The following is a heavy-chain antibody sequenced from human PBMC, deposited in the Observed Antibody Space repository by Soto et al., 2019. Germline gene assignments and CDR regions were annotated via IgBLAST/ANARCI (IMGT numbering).Heavy chain of an antibody. CDR1: GFTFSSYG. CDR2: IWYDGSNK. J-gene: IGHJ4*02. CDR3: ARNSVDWWELSDFDY. Sequence: GGSLRLSCAASGFTFSSYGMHWVRQAPGKGLEWVAVIWYDGSNKYYADSVKGRFTISRDNSKNTLYLQMNSLRAEDTAVYYCARNSVDWWELSDFDYWGQGTLVTVSS. V-gene: IGHV3-33*01. D-gene: IGHD1-26*01.